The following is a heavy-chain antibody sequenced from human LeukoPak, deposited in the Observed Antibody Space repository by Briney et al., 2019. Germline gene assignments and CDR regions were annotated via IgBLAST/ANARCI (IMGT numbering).Heavy chain of an antibody. V-gene: IGHV4-59*05. J-gene: IGHJ6*02. CDR3: ARLDSSGSYAMDV. D-gene: IGHD3-22*01. CDR2: IYYSGNT. Sequence: SETLSLTCTVSGGSISSYYWSWIRQPAGKGLEWIGSIYYSGNTYYNPSLKSRVTIAVDTSNNQFSLGLSSVTAADTAVYYCARLDSSGSYAMDVWGQGTTVTVSS. CDR1: GGSISSYY.